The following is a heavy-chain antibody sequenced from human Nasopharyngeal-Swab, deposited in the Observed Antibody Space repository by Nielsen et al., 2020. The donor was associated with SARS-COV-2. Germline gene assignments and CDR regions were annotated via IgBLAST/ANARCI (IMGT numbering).Heavy chain of an antibody. J-gene: IGHJ3*02. Sequence: GESLKISCAASGFTFSNYGMHWVRQAPGKGLEWVAFIRYDGSNKYYADSVKGRFTISRDNSKNTLYLQLNSLRPEDTAVYYCARGAGGDGEHAFDIWGQGTMVTVSS. CDR3: ARGAGGDGEHAFDI. D-gene: IGHD2-21*02. CDR1: GFTFSNYG. CDR2: IRYDGSNK. V-gene: IGHV3-30*02.